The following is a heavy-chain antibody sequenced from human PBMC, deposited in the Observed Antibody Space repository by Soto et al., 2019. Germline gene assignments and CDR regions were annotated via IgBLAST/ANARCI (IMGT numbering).Heavy chain of an antibody. J-gene: IGHJ5*02. CDR1: GFIFSDYY. D-gene: IGHD1-20*01. CDR3: ARRLTGRTTGDWFDP. V-gene: IGHV3-11*01. Sequence: GGSLRLSCAASGFIFSDYYMTWIRQAPGKGLEWISDISSGGGTSYFADSARGRFTISRDNANNSLYLQMSNLRAEDTAIYYCARRLTGRTTGDWFDPWGQGTLVTVSS. CDR2: ISSGGGTS.